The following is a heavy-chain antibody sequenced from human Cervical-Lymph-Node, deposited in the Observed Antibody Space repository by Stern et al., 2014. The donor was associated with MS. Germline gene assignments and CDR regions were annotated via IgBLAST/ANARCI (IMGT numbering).Heavy chain of an antibody. Sequence: QLQLQESGPGLVKPSETLSLTCTVSGGSISSYYWSWIRQPPGKGLEWIGYIYYSGSTNYNPSLKSRVTISVDTSKNQFSLKLSSVTAADTAVYYCARGGGSSGWYDKDYYYGMDVWGQGTTVTVSS. CDR1: GGSISSYY. D-gene: IGHD6-19*01. CDR2: IYYSGST. CDR3: ARGGGSSGWYDKDYYYGMDV. V-gene: IGHV4-59*01. J-gene: IGHJ6*02.